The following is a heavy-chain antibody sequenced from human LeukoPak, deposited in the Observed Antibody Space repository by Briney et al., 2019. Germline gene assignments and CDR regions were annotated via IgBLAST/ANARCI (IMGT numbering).Heavy chain of an antibody. Sequence: ASVKVSCKASGYTFTSYDINWVRQATGQGLEWMGWMNPNSGNTGYAQKFQGRVAITRNTSISTAYMELSSLRAEDTAVYYCAKDHHLYPTTSFDYWGQGTLVTVSS. CDR1: GYTFTSYD. CDR3: AKDHHLYPTTSFDY. J-gene: IGHJ4*02. D-gene: IGHD3-16*01. V-gene: IGHV1-8*03. CDR2: MNPNSGNT.